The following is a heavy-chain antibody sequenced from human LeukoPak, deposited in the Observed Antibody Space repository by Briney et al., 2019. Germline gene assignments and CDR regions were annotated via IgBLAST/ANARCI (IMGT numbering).Heavy chain of an antibody. CDR1: GYTFTSYD. CDR3: ARGSASNSDYGMDV. V-gene: IGHV1-8*01. Sequence: ASVKVSCKASGYTFTSYDINWVRQATGQGLEWMGWMNPNSGNTGYAQKFQGRVTMTRNTSISTAYMELSSLRSEDTAVYYCARGSASNSDYGMDVWGQGTTVTVSS. D-gene: IGHD2-2*01. CDR2: MNPNSGNT. J-gene: IGHJ6*02.